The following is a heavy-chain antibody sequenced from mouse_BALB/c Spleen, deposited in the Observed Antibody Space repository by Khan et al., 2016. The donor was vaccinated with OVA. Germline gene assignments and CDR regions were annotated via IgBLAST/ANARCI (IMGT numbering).Heavy chain of an antibody. CDR3: ARRGLGWDFDY. CDR1: GYTFINYW. Sequence: QVQLQQSGAELAKPGASVKMSCKASGYTFINYWILWVKQRSGQGMEWIGYINPSTGYTEYNPTFKDQATLTADKSSSTAYMQLRCLTSEDSAVYYCARRGLGWDFDYWGQGTTLTVSS. V-gene: IGHV1-7*01. J-gene: IGHJ2*01. CDR2: INPSTGYT. D-gene: IGHD1-1*02.